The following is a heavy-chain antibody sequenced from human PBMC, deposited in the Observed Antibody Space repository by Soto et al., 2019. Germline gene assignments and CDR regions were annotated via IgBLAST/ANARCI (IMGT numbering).Heavy chain of an antibody. D-gene: IGHD1-1*01. CDR1: GFSLGDYG. V-gene: IGHV3-33*01. CDR2: IWYDGSKK. CDR3: ARWTGITHRFDY. Sequence: QVQLVESGGGVVQPGRSLKLSCAASGFSLGDYGMHWVRQAPGKGLEWVAVIWYDGSKKYYADSVKGRFTISKDVSKNTLYVQMDSLRAEDTAIYYCARWTGITHRFDYWGQGTLVTVSS. J-gene: IGHJ4*02.